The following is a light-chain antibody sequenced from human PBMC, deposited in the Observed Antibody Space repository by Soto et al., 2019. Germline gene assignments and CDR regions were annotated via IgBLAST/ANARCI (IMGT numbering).Light chain of an antibody. CDR1: QSVSSSY. CDR3: QHYGGSPPVI. Sequence: EIVLTQSPGTLSLSPGERATLSCRASQSVSSSYLAWYQQKPGQAPRLLIYAASTRASGIPDRFSGSGSGTDFTLTVSRLEPEDFAVYFCQHYGGSPPVIFGGGTKVEI. J-gene: IGKJ4*01. CDR2: AAS. V-gene: IGKV3-20*01.